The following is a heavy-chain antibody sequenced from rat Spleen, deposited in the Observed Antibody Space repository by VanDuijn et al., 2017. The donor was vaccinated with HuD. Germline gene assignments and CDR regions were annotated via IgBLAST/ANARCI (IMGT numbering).Heavy chain of an antibody. J-gene: IGHJ2*01. CDR2: IWTGGST. CDR1: GFSLTSYN. Sequence: QVQLKESGPGLVQPSQTLSLTCTVSGFSLTSYNVHWVRQPTGKGLEWMGIIWTGGSTDYNSALKSRLSISRDTSKSQVFLKMNSLQTEDRATYYCARGSSDYLDYWGQVVMVTVSS. CDR3: ARGSSDYLDY. V-gene: IGHV2-30*01.